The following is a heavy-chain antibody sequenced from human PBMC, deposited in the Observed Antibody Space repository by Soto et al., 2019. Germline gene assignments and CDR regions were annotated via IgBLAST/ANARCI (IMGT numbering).Heavy chain of an antibody. D-gene: IGHD2-2*01. CDR3: TRSYGGSTNCYGWFDH. J-gene: IGHJ5*02. Sequence: EVQLVESGGGLVQPGGSLRLSCAASGFTLSNYWMHWVRQVPRKGLVWVSRVNSDGSSTQYADSVKGRFTISRDNAKNTLYLQMNSLTAEDTAVYYCTRSYGGSTNCYGWFDHWGQGTLVTVSS. V-gene: IGHV3-74*03. CDR1: GFTLSNYW. CDR2: VNSDGSST.